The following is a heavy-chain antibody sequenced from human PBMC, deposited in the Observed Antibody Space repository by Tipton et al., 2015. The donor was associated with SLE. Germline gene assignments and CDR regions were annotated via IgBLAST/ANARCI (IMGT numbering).Heavy chain of an antibody. J-gene: IGHJ4*02. CDR3: ARILMGNYDSRLRSVRDY. V-gene: IGHV4-34*01. CDR2: INLGGST. D-gene: IGHD3-16*01. Sequence: TLSLTCAVFGRSFSGYYWSWIRQPPGKGLEWIGEINLGGSTTYNPSLNSRVTISVDTSKNQFSLKLSSVTAADTAVYYCARILMGNYDSRLRSVRDYWGLGTLVTVSS. CDR1: GRSFSGYY.